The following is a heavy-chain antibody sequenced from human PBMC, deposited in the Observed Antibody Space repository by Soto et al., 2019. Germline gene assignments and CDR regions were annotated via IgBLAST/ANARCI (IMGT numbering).Heavy chain of an antibody. CDR2: ISGSGGST. V-gene: IGHV3-23*01. CDR3: AKWEVERPFDAFDI. CDR1: GFIFSNYA. J-gene: IGHJ3*02. Sequence: EVQLLESGGGLVQPGGSLRLSCAASGFIFSNYAMSWVRQAPGKGLEWVSIISGSGGSTYYADSVKGRFTISGDNSKNTLYQQMNSLTAEDTAVYYCAKWEVERPFDAFDIWGQGTMVTVSS. D-gene: IGHD1-26*01.